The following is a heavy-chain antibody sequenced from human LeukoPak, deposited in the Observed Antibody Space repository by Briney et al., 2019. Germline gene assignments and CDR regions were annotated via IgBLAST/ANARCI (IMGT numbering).Heavy chain of an antibody. V-gene: IGHV4-4*07. J-gene: IGHJ2*01. CDR1: GGSISSYY. D-gene: IGHD3-22*01. Sequence: PSETLSLTCTVSGGSISSYYWSWIRQPAGKGLEWIGRIYTSGSTNYNPSLKSRVTMSVDTSKNQFSLKLSSVTAADTAVYYCARDYYDIGAIWYFDLWGRGTLVTVSS. CDR2: IYTSGST. CDR3: ARDYYDIGAIWYFDL.